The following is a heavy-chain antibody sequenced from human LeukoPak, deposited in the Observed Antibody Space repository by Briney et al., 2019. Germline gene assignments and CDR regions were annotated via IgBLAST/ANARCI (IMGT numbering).Heavy chain of an antibody. D-gene: IGHD4-17*01. CDR1: GGSISSGSYY. CDR3: ARGAYGDPHY. J-gene: IGHJ4*02. CDR2: IYTSGSS. Sequence: SQTLSLTCTVSGGSISSGSYYWSWIRQPAGKGLEWIGRIYTSGSSNYNSSLERRVTISVDTSKNQCSLKLSSVTAADTAVYYWARGAYGDPHYWGQGTLVTVSS. V-gene: IGHV4-61*02.